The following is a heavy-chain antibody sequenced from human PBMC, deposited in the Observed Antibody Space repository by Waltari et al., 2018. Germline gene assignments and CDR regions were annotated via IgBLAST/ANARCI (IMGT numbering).Heavy chain of an antibody. CDR2: ILPIVGII. D-gene: IGHD4-17*01. J-gene: IGHJ3*01. CDR1: GGTHNSYT. CDR3: AREVNKVHDGDHGSAFDV. Sequence: QVQLVQSGAEVKKPGSSVKVSCKTSGGTHNSYTINCVRQAPGQGLEWMGRILPIVGIIDYSQKFQGRVTITADKSTFTAYMELGSLRSEDTAVYYCAREVNKVHDGDHGSAFDVWGKGTMVTVSS. V-gene: IGHV1-69*04.